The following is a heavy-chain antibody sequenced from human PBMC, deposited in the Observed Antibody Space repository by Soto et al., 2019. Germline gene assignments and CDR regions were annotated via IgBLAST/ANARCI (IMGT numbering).Heavy chain of an antibody. CDR2: ISSSGNSM. CDR3: ARRAAAGRHFDH. Sequence: PGGSLRLSCAASRFTFNDHYMSWIRQAPGKGLEWVSYISSSGNSMYYADSVKGRFTVSRDNAKNSLYLQMNSLRAEDTAVYYCARRAAAGRHFDHWGQGTLVTVSS. D-gene: IGHD6-13*01. V-gene: IGHV3-11*01. CDR1: RFTFNDHY. J-gene: IGHJ4*02.